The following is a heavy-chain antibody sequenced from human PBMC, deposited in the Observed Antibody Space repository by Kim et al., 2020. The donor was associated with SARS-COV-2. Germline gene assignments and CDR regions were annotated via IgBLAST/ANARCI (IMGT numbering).Heavy chain of an antibody. J-gene: IGHJ6*02. D-gene: IGHD2-2*01. V-gene: IGHV4-39*01. CDR2: IYYSGST. Sequence: SETLSLTCTVSGGSISSSSYYWGWIRQPPGKGLERIGIIYYSGSTYYNPSLKSRVTISVDTSKNLFSLKLSFVTAADTAVYYCARHTRCSSTSCYTMDVWGQGTTVTVSS. CDR1: GGSISSSSYY. CDR3: ARHTRCSSTSCYTMDV.